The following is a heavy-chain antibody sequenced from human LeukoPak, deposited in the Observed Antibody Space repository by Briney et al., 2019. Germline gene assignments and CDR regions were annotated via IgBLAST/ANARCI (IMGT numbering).Heavy chain of an antibody. J-gene: IGHJ4*02. V-gene: IGHV3-11*06. CDR1: GFTFNDYY. D-gene: IGHD3-10*01. CDR2: ISSSGTYT. CDR3: GKAGGSYYGSGSDLIDS. Sequence: GGSLRLSCEASGFTFNDYYMNWIRQAPGKGLEWLSYISSSGTYTNYADSVRGRFTISRDNARNSVHLQMNNLRVEDTAVYYCGKAGGSYYGSGSDLIDSWGQGTLVTVSS.